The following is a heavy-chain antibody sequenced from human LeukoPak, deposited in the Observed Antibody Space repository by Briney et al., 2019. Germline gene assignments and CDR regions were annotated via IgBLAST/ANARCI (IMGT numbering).Heavy chain of an antibody. V-gene: IGHV4-34*01. CDR1: GESFSGYY. D-gene: IGHD1-14*01. Sequence: SETLSLTCAVYGESFSGYYWSWIRQPPGKGLEWIGEINHSGSTNYNPSLKSRVTISVDTSKNQFSLKLSSVTAADTAVYYCASGRRGLDRAPGIWGQGTMVTVSS. CDR2: INHSGST. J-gene: IGHJ3*02. CDR3: ASGRRGLDRAPGI.